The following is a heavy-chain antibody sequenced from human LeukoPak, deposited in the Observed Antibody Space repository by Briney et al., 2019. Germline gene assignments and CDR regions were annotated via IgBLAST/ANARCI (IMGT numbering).Heavy chain of an antibody. CDR1: GFTFSGYS. Sequence: PGGSLRLSCAGSGFTFSGYSMNWVRQAPGKGLEWVSSISSSSSYIYYADSVKGRFTISRDNAKNSLYLQMHSLRAEDTAVYYCARDGAAKSLPFFDYWGQGTLVTVSS. D-gene: IGHD6-13*01. J-gene: IGHJ4*02. CDR2: ISSSSSYI. V-gene: IGHV3-21*01. CDR3: ARDGAAKSLPFFDY.